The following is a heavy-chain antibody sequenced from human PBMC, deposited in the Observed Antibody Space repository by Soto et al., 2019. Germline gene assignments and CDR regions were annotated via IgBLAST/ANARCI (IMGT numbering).Heavy chain of an antibody. J-gene: IGHJ3*02. CDR1: GGSISSYY. Sequence: SETLSLTCTVSGGSISSYYWSWIRQPPGKGLEWIGYIYYSGSTNYNPSLKSRVTISVDTSKNQFSLKLSSVTAADTAVYYCARDRSDGDYVGYDAFDIWGQGTMVT. CDR3: ARDRSDGDYVGYDAFDI. CDR2: IYYSGST. V-gene: IGHV4-59*01. D-gene: IGHD4-17*01.